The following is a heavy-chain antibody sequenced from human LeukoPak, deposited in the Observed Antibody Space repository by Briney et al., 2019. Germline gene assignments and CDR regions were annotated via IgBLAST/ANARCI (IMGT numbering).Heavy chain of an antibody. CDR1: GGTFSSYT. CDR3: ARSGWNQNWFDP. V-gene: IGHV1-69*02. J-gene: IGHJ5*02. D-gene: IGHD1-14*01. CDR2: IIPILGIA. Sequence: KISCKASGGTFSSYTISWVRQAPGQGLEWMGRIIPILGIANYAQKFQGRVTITADKSTSTAYMELSSLRSEDTAVYYCARSGWNQNWFDPWGQGTLVTVSS.